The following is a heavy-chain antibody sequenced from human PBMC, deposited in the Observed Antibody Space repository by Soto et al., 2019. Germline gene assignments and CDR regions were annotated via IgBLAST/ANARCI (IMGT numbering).Heavy chain of an antibody. J-gene: IGHJ2*01. Sequence: QVQLVESGGGVVQPGRSLRLSCAASGFTFSSYAMHWVRQAPGKGLEWVAVISYDGSNKYYADSVKGRFTISRDNSKKXLLLKRSGLRTEDTAVYYCARPLWRDDYNWGYFDLWGRGTLVTV. CDR3: ARPLWRDDYNWGYFDL. CDR1: GFTFSSYA. CDR2: ISYDGSNK. V-gene: IGHV3-30-3*01. D-gene: IGHD4-4*01.